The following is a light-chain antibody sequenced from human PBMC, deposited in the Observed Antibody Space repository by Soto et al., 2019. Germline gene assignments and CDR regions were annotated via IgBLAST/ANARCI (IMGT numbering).Light chain of an antibody. V-gene: IGKV1-9*01. CDR2: AAS. J-gene: IGKJ4*01. CDR3: QQLRSYPST. CDR1: QDISSS. Sequence: IQLTQSPSSLSASVGDRVTITCRASQDISSSLACYQQKPGKAPKLLIYAASILQSGVPSRFSGSGFGTDFTLTISSLQAEDFASYFCQQLRSYPSTFGGGTKVDI.